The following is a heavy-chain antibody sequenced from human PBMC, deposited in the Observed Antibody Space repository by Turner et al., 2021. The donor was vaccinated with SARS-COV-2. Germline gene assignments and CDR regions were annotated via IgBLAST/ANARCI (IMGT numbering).Heavy chain of an antibody. V-gene: IGHV3-7*03. CDR2: IKQDGSEK. Sequence: EVQLVESGGGLVQPGGSLRLSCAASRFTFSSYWMSWVRQAPGKGLEWVANIKQDGSEKYYVDSVKGRFTISRDNAKNSLYLQMNSLRAEDTAVYYCARDLVAYGMDVWGQGTTVTVSS. CDR1: RFTFSSYW. D-gene: IGHD2-15*01. J-gene: IGHJ6*02. CDR3: ARDLVAYGMDV.